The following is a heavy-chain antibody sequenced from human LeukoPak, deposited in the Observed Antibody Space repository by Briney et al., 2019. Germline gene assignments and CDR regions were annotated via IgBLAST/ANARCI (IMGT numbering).Heavy chain of an antibody. Sequence: SETLSLTCAVYGGSFSGYYWSWIRQPPGKGLEWIGEINHSGSTNYNPSLKCRVTISVDTSKNQFSLKLSSVTAADTAVYYCASLGYCSSTSCRRWNYYYYYMDVWGKGTTVTVSS. D-gene: IGHD2-2*01. CDR2: INHSGST. CDR1: GGSFSGYY. V-gene: IGHV4-34*01. CDR3: ASLGYCSSTSCRRWNYYYYYMDV. J-gene: IGHJ6*03.